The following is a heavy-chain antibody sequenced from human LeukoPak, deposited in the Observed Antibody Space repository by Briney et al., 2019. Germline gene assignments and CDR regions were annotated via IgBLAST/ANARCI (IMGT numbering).Heavy chain of an antibody. Sequence: PSETLSLTCTVSGGSISSSSYYWGWLRQPPGKGLEWIGSIFYSGSIYYNPSLKSRVPISVDTSKNQFSLKLSSVTAADTAVYYCVRTNPWVLTYYFDYWGQGTLVTVSS. D-gene: IGHD1-14*01. J-gene: IGHJ4*02. CDR3: VRTNPWVLTYYFDY. CDR2: IFYSGSI. CDR1: GGSISSSSYY. V-gene: IGHV4-39*07.